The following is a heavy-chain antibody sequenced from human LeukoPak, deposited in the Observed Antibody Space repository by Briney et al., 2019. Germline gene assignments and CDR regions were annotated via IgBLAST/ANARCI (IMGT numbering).Heavy chain of an antibody. J-gene: IGHJ3*02. CDR1: GYSFTSHW. Sequence: GESLKISCKTSGYSFTSHWIGWVRQLPGKGLEWMGIIYPGDSDITYNPSFQGQVTISADKSISTAYLQWSSLKASDTAMYYCARHWGYDNSGYYSGAFDIWGQGTMVAVSS. D-gene: IGHD3-22*01. CDR2: IYPGDSDI. CDR3: ARHWGYDNSGYYSGAFDI. V-gene: IGHV5-51*01.